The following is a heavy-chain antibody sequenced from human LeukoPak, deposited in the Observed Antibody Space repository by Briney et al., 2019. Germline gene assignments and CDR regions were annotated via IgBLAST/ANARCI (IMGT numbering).Heavy chain of an antibody. CDR2: ISGSGGST. CDR1: GFTFSSYA. J-gene: IGHJ4*02. D-gene: IGHD4-23*01. V-gene: IGHV3-23*01. Sequence: GGSLRLSCAASGFTFSSYAMSWVRQAPGKGLEWVSAISGSGGSTYYADSVEGRFTISRDNSKNTLYLQMNSLRAEDTAVYYCAKRDYGGNSPFDCWGQGTLVTVSS. CDR3: AKRDYGGNSPFDC.